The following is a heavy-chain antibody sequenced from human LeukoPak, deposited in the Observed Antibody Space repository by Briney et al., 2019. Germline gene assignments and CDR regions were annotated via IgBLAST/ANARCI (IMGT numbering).Heavy chain of an antibody. J-gene: IGHJ4*02. D-gene: IGHD3-10*01. V-gene: IGHV3-23*01. CDR2: ISGSGGGT. CDR3: ARERDYYASGSLDY. CDR1: AFTFSSYA. Sequence: GGSLRLSCAASAFTFSSYAMSWVRQAPGKGLEWVSGISGSGGGTYYADSVRGRFTISRDNSKNTLYLQMNNLRVEDTALYYCARERDYYASGSLDYWGQGTLVTVSS.